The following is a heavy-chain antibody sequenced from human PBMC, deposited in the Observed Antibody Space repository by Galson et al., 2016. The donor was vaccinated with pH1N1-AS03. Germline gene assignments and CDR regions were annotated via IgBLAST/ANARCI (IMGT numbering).Heavy chain of an antibody. V-gene: IGHV6-1*01. CDR3: ARGRYSAFDI. Sequence: CAISGDSVSSNTDAWNWIRQSPSGGLEWLGRTYWRSKWYNDYAVSVKSRITINPDTSKNQFSLQLNSVTPEDTAVYYCARGRYSAFDIWDQGTMVTVSS. CDR2: TYWRSKWYN. D-gene: IGHD1-1*01. CDR1: GDSVSSNTDA. J-gene: IGHJ3*02.